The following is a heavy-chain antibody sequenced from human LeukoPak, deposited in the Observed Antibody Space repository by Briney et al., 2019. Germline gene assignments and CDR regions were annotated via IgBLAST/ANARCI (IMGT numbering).Heavy chain of an antibody. J-gene: IGHJ4*02. V-gene: IGHV3-74*01. CDR1: GFTFSSYW. Sequence: GGSLRLSCAASGFTFSSYWKHWVRQVPGKGLVWVSRIREDGTITNYEDSVKGRFTIFRDNARNTLYLQMHSLRAEDTAIYYCARNFVGTSTSDFDSWGQGTQVTVSS. CDR3: ARNFVGTSTSDFDS. CDR2: IREDGTIT. D-gene: IGHD1-26*01.